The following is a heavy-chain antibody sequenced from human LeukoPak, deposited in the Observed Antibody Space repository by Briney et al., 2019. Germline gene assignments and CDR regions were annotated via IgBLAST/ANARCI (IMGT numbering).Heavy chain of an antibody. Sequence: GASVKVSCKVSGYTLTELSMHWVRQAPGKGLEWMGGFDPEDGETIYAQKFQGRVNMTEDTSTDTAYMELSSLRSEDTAVYYCATEQPVAGTGGDAFDYWGQGTLVTVSS. CDR2: FDPEDGET. CDR3: ATEQPVAGTGGDAFDY. CDR1: GYTLTELS. J-gene: IGHJ4*02. V-gene: IGHV1-24*01. D-gene: IGHD6-19*01.